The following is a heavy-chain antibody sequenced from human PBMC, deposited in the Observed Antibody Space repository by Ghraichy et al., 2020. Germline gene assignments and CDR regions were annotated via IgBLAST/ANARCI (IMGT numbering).Heavy chain of an antibody. CDR2: IVVGSGET. V-gene: IGHV1-58*02. J-gene: IGHJ4*02. CDR1: GFTFTSST. D-gene: IGHD1-26*01. Sequence: SVKVSCKASGFTFTSSTIHWDRQSRGQRLEWIGWIVVGSGETNYAQNFQERVTITRDMSTSTAYMELSSLRSEDTAVYYCAADRGATNLPDYWGQGTLVTVSS. CDR3: AADRGATNLPDY.